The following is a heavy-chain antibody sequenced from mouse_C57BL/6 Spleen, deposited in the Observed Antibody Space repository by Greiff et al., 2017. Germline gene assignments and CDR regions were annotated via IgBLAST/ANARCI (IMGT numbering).Heavy chain of an antibody. V-gene: IGHV1-81*01. CDR1: GYTFTSYG. J-gene: IGHJ4*01. CDR2: IYPRSGNT. CDR3: AREEAQASYYAMAY. Sequence: VKVVESGAELARPGASVKLSCKASGYTFTSYGISWVKQRTGQGLEWIGEIYPRSGNTYYNEKFKGKATLTADKSSSTAYMELSSLTSEASAVFFCAREEAQASYYAMAYWGQGTSVTVSS. D-gene: IGHD3-2*02.